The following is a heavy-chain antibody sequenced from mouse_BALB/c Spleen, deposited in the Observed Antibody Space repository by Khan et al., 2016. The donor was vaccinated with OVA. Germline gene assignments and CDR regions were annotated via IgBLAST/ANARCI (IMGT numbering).Heavy chain of an antibody. J-gene: IGHJ3*01. CDR1: GYTFTSYW. Sequence: QVQLQQSGAELVKPGASVKLSCKTSGYTFTSYWIQWVKQRPGQGLGWIGQIFPGTGTTYYNENFKGKATLTVDTSSNTAYMQFSRLTSEDSAVYFCARGYFGNYEFAYWGQGTLVTVS. D-gene: IGHD2-1*01. V-gene: IGHV1S132*01. CDR2: IFPGTGTT. CDR3: ARGYFGNYEFAY.